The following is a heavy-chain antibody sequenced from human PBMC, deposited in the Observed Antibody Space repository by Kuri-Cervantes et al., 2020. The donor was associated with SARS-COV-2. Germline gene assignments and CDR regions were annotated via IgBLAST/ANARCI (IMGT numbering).Heavy chain of an antibody. CDR1: GGSFSGYY. CDR2: INHSGST. V-gene: IGHV4-34*01. Sequence: ESLKISCAVYGGSFSGYYWSWIRQPPGKGLEWIGEINHSGSTNYNPSLKSRVTISVDTSKNQFSPKLSSVTAADTAVYYCARSFEGWDVWGQGTTVTVSS. D-gene: IGHD3-9*01. J-gene: IGHJ6*02. CDR3: ARSFEGWDV.